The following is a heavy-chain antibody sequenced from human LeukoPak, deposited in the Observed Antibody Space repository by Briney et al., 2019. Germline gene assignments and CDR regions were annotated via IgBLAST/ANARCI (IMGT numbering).Heavy chain of an antibody. D-gene: IGHD6-13*01. J-gene: IGHJ4*02. CDR2: ISTSSSLI. CDR3: ARDPSPYSSPVDY. CDR1: GFTFSSYS. Sequence: GGSLRLSCVASGFTFSSYSMNWVRQAPGKGLEWVSYISTSSSLIYYADSVKGRFTISRDNAKNSIYLQMNSLRAEDTAVYYCARDPSPYSSPVDYWGQGTLVTVSS. V-gene: IGHV3-48*01.